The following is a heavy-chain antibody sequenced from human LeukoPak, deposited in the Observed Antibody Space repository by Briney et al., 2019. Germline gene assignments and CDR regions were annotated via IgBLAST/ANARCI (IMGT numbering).Heavy chain of an antibody. D-gene: IGHD5-12*01. CDR3: ARGREWLRSQSNWFGP. V-gene: IGHV4-34*01. J-gene: IGHJ5*02. Sequence: SETLSLTCAVYGGSFSGYYWSWIRQPPGKGLEWIGEINHSGSTNYNPSLKRRVTISVDTSKNQFSLKLSSVTAADTAVYYRARGREWLRSQSNWFGPWGQGTLVTVSS. CDR2: INHSGST. CDR1: GGSFSGYY.